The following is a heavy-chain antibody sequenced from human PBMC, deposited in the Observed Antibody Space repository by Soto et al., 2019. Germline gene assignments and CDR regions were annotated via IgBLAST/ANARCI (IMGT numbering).Heavy chain of an antibody. J-gene: IGHJ5*02. CDR2: TSYDGSNN. CDR3: ARWGTTGGFDL. CDR1: GFMFKSYV. D-gene: IGHD3-16*01. V-gene: IGHV3-30*19. Sequence: QLQLAESGGGVVQPGTSLRLSCAASGFMFKSYVMHWVRQAPGKGLEWVALTSYDGSNNYYGDSVKGRFTVSRDNSKNTLHLQMDSLRPEDTALYYCARWGTTGGFDLWGQGTLVSVSS.